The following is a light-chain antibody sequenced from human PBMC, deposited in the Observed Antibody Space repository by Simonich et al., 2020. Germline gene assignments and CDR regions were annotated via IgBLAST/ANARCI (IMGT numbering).Light chain of an antibody. CDR2: WAS. V-gene: IGKV4-1*01. CDR1: QRVLYSSHNKNY. CDR3: QQYYSTPLT. Sequence: DIVMTQSPDSLAGSLGERATINCKSSQRVLYSSHNKNYLAWYQQKPGQPPKLLIYWASTRESGVPDRFSGSGSGTDFTLTISSLQAEDVAVYYCQQYYSTPLTFGQGTKVEIK. J-gene: IGKJ1*01.